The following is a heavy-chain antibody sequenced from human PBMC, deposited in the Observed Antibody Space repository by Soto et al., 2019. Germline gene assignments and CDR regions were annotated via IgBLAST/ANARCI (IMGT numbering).Heavy chain of an antibody. J-gene: IGHJ5*02. CDR2: IKQDGSEK. CDR1: GFTFSSYW. V-gene: IGHV3-7*03. CDR3: ARERASDYNLFCWFDP. Sequence: GGSLRLSCAASGFTFSSYWMSWVRQAPGKGLEWVANIKQDGSEKYYVDSVKGRFTISRDNAKNSLYLQMNSLRAEDTAVYYCARERASDYNLFCWFDPWGQGTLVT. D-gene: IGHD4-4*01.